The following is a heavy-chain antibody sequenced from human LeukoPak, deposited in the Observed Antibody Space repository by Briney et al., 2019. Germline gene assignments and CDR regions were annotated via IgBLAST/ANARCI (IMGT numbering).Heavy chain of an antibody. V-gene: IGHV1-18*04. D-gene: IGHD2-21*01. CDR3: ARDLDSIIHPD. CDR1: GYTFTNFK. CDR2: ISAYNGDT. Sequence: GASVKVSCKASGYTFTNFKIHWVRQAPGQGLEWMGWISAYNGDTSYEQRLQGRVTVTTDTSTNIAYMELRSLRSDDTAVYYCARDLDSIIHPDWGQGTLVTVSS. J-gene: IGHJ4*02.